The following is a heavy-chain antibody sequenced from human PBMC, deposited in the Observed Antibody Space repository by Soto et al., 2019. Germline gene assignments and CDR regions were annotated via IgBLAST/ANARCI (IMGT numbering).Heavy chain of an antibody. J-gene: IGHJ6*02. D-gene: IGHD1-7*01. CDR3: SKGTGTTRLYSMDV. Sequence: GGSLRLSCVASGFIFHTYAMNWVRQAPGQGLEWVSAISASGDSTFYADSLRGRFTISRDNSKDTLYLQMNSLTAEDMALYYCSKGTGTTRLYSMDVWGQGTTVTVSS. CDR1: GFIFHTYA. V-gene: IGHV3-23*01. CDR2: ISASGDST.